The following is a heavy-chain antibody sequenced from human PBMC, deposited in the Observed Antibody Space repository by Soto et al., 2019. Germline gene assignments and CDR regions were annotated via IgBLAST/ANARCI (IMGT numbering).Heavy chain of an antibody. J-gene: IGHJ5*02. CDR1: GDSVSSNTAA. CDR3: GSGVAGRGFAL. Sequence: SQTLSLTCAISGDSVSSNTAAWNWIRSSPSRGLEWLGRTYYRSNWRHDYAVSVKSRITVNPDTSKNHFSLQLNSVTPDDTAVYYCGSGVAGRGFALWGPGTLVTVSS. V-gene: IGHV6-1*01. CDR2: TYYRSNWRH. D-gene: IGHD6-19*01.